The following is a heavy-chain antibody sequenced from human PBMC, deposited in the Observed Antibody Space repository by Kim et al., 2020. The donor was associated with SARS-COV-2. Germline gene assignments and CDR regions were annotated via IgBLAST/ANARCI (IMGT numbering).Heavy chain of an antibody. D-gene: IGHD1-26*01. Sequence: GGSLRLSCAASGFTFSSYSMNWVRQAPGKGLEWVSYISSSSSTIYYADSVKGRFTISRDNAKNSLYLQMNSLRDEDTAVYYCARGGEWELLGWYFDLWGRSTLVTVSS. J-gene: IGHJ2*01. CDR3: ARGGEWELLGWYFDL. CDR2: ISSSSSTI. V-gene: IGHV3-48*02. CDR1: GFTFSSYS.